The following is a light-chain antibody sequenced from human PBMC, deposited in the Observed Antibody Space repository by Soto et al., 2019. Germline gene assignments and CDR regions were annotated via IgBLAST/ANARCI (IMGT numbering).Light chain of an antibody. J-gene: IGKJ1*01. CDR2: ATS. V-gene: IGKV1-6*01. CDR1: QDIRND. CDR3: LQDFNYPRT. Sequence: AIQMTQSPSSLSASVGDRVTITCRASQDIRNDLGWYQQKPGKAPKVLISATSTLQSGVPSRFSGTGSGTEFTLTISGLQPEDFATDYCLQDFNYPRTFGQGTKVEIK.